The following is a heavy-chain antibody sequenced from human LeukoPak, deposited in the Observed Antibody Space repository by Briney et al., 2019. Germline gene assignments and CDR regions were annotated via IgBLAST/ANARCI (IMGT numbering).Heavy chain of an antibody. CDR1: GGSFSGYY. D-gene: IGHD3-3*01. V-gene: IGHV4-59*01. Sequence: SETLSLTCAVYGGSFSGYYWGWIRQPPGKGLEWIGYIYYSGSTNYNPSLKSRVTISVDTSKNQFSLKLSSVTAADTAVYYCARGSAIFTYYYYGMDVWGQGTTVTVSS. CDR2: IYYSGST. CDR3: ARGSAIFTYYYYGMDV. J-gene: IGHJ6*02.